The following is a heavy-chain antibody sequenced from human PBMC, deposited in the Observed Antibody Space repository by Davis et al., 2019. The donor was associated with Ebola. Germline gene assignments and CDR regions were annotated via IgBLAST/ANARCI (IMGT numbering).Heavy chain of an antibody. V-gene: IGHV5-51*01. J-gene: IGHJ6*03. CDR2: IYPGDSDT. CDR1: GYSFTSYW. CDR3: ASSDFWSGYYNHYYMDV. D-gene: IGHD3-3*01. Sequence: GESLKISCKGSGYSFTSYWIGWVRQMPGKVLEWMGIIYPGDSDTRYSPSFQGQVTISADKSISTAYLQWSSLKASDTAMYYCASSDFWSGYYNHYYMDVWGKGTTVTVSS.